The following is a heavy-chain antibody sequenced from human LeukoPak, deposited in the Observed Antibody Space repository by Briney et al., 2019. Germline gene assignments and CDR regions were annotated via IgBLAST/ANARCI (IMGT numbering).Heavy chain of an antibody. CDR2: IYYSGST. D-gene: IGHD2-15*01. CDR3: ARYLYDIVVVVAAGGYFDY. Sequence: SETLSLTCTVSGGSISSYYWSWIRQPPGKGLEWIGYIYYSGSTNYNPSLKSLVTISVDTSKNQFSLKLSSVTAADTAVYYCARYLYDIVVVVAAGGYFDYWGQGTLVTVSS. J-gene: IGHJ4*02. CDR1: GGSISSYY. V-gene: IGHV4-59*08.